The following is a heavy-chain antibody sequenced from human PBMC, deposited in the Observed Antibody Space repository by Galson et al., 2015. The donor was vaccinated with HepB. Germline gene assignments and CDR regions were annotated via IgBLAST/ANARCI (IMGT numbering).Heavy chain of an antibody. CDR1: GYTFTSYA. CDR3: ARDHVTRWWPPRASWFDP. J-gene: IGHJ5*02. D-gene: IGHD2-15*01. Sequence: SVKVSCKASGYTFTSYAMNWVRQAPGQGLEWMGWINTKTGNPTYAQGFTGRFVFSLDTSVSTAYLQISSLKAEDTAVYYCARDHVTRWWPPRASWFDPWGQGTLVTVSS. V-gene: IGHV7-4-1*02. CDR2: INTKTGNP.